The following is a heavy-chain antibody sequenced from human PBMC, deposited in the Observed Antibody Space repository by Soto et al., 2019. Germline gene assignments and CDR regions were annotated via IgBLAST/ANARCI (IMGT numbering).Heavy chain of an antibody. CDR2: IYPGDSDT. Sequence: EVQLVQSGAEVKKPGESLKISCKGSGYSFTTFWIGWVRQMPGKGLEWMGIIYPGDSDTRYSPSFQGQVTMAADKSNSTAYLQWRSLKASDSAMYYCARHPYYSYGIDIWGQGTRVTVSS. J-gene: IGHJ6*02. CDR1: GYSFTTFW. CDR3: ARHPYYSYGIDI. V-gene: IGHV5-51*01.